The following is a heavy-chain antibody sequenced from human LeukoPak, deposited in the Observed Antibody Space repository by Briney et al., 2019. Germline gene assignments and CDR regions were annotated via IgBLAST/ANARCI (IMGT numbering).Heavy chain of an antibody. V-gene: IGHV4-4*07. Sequence: SEPLSFSCTVSGGSISSYYWSWFRQPAGKGLEWIGRIYTTGSTNYNPSLKSRVTMSVDKSKNQFSLRLSSVTAADTAVYYRAREDRSGYPFDYWGQGTLVTVSS. J-gene: IGHJ4*02. D-gene: IGHD3-22*01. CDR1: GGSISSYY. CDR3: AREDRSGYPFDY. CDR2: IYTTGST.